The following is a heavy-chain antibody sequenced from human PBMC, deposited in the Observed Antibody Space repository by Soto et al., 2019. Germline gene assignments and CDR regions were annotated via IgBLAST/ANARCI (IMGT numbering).Heavy chain of an antibody. J-gene: IGHJ5*02. V-gene: IGHV3-64*01. CDR1: GFTFSSYV. CDR3: ARDLYTDRIAVDVS. D-gene: IGHD6-19*01. CDR2: ISSNGGST. Sequence: PGGSLRLSCAASGFTFSSYVMHWVRQAPGKGLEYVSAISSNGGSTYYANSVKGRFTISRDNSKNTLYLQMGSLTTEDCAVYYCARDLYTDRIAVDVSWGQGVLVTVSS.